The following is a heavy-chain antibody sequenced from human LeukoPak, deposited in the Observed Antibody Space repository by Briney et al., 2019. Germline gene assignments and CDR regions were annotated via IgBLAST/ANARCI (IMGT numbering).Heavy chain of an antibody. Sequence: GGSLRLSCAASGFTFSSYAMSWVRQAPGKGLGWVSRINGDGSTTTYADSVTGRSTISRDNAKNTQYLQMNRLGAEDTAVYYCARVSIGAWYFDLWGRGTLVTVSS. CDR1: GFTFSSYA. V-gene: IGHV3-74*01. CDR2: INGDGSTT. D-gene: IGHD3-16*01. J-gene: IGHJ2*01. CDR3: ARVSIGAWYFDL.